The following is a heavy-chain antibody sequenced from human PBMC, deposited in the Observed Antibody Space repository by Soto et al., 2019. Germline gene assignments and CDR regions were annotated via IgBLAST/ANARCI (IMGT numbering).Heavy chain of an antibody. CDR3: VRRSPEDAFDI. CDR1: GGSIISGGYS. J-gene: IGHJ3*02. Sequence: QLQLQESGSGLVKPSQTLSLTCAASGGSIISGGYSWIWIRQPPGKGLQWIGHIYEGGNTYYTPSLESRVAISTDKSKNQFSLRLSSVTAADTAVYYCVRRSPEDAFDIWGQGTMVTVSP. V-gene: IGHV4-30-2*01. CDR2: IYEGGNT.